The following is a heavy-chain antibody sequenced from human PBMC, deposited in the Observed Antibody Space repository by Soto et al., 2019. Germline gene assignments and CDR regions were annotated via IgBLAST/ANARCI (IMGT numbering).Heavy chain of an antibody. CDR2: FDPEDGET. Sequence: ASVKVSCKVSGYTLTELSMHWVRQAPGKGLEWMGGFDPEDGETIYAQKFQGRVTMTEDTSTDTAYMELSSLRSEDTAVYYCATAFSPRSFIDYWGQGTLVTVSS. V-gene: IGHV1-24*01. CDR1: GYTLTELS. J-gene: IGHJ4*02. CDR3: ATAFSPRSFIDY. D-gene: IGHD3-3*02.